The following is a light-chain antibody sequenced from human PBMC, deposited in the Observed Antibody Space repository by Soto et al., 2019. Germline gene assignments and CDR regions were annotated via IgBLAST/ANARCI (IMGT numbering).Light chain of an antibody. CDR1: QSFRGL. J-gene: IGKJ5*01. CDR3: QQRHMLPIT. V-gene: IGKV3-11*01. Sequence: EVVLTQSPVTLSLSPGERATLSCRASQSFRGLLAWYQQKPGQAPRLLIYDAYNRATGIPPRFSGSGSGTDFTRTISSLEPEDSAVYYCQQRHMLPITFGQGTRLEIK. CDR2: DAY.